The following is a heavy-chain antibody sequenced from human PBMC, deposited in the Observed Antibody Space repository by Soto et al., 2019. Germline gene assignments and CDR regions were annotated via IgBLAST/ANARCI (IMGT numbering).Heavy chain of an antibody. D-gene: IGHD6-13*01. CDR1: GFTVSSNY. J-gene: IGHJ5*01. CDR2: IYSDGST. CDR3: ARASGYSTRWYWFDS. Sequence: GGSLRLSCAASGFTVSSNYMSWLRQAPGKGLEWVSVIYSDGSTYYSDSVKGRFAISRDKSKNTLYLQMNSLRAEDTAVFYCARASGYSTRWYWFDSWGQGTLVTVSS. V-gene: IGHV3-53*01.